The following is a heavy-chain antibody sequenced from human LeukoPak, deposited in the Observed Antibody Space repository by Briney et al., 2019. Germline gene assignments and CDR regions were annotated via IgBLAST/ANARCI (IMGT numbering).Heavy chain of an antibody. CDR1: GGSFSGYY. CDR2: INHSGST. Sequence: KSSETLSLTCAVYGGSFSGYYWSWIRQPPGKGLEWIGEINHSGSTNYNPSLKSRVTISVDTSKNQFSLKLSSVTAADTAVYYCARGNYSSSSSPFYYYYGMDVWGQGTTVTVSS. J-gene: IGHJ6*02. D-gene: IGHD6-6*01. CDR3: ARGNYSSSSSPFYYYYGMDV. V-gene: IGHV4-34*01.